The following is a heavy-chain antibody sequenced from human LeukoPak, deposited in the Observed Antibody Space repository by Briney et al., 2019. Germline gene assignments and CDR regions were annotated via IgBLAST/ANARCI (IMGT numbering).Heavy chain of an antibody. CDR2: IYHSGST. Sequence: PSETLSLTCAVYGGSFSGYYWGWIRQPPGKGLEWIGSIYHSGSTYYNPSLKSRVTISVDTSKNQFSLKLSSVTAADTAVYYCAREDITMVRGVKSRYMDVWGKGTTVTVSS. V-gene: IGHV4-38-2*02. CDR1: GGSFSGYY. D-gene: IGHD3-10*01. CDR3: AREDITMVRGVKSRYMDV. J-gene: IGHJ6*03.